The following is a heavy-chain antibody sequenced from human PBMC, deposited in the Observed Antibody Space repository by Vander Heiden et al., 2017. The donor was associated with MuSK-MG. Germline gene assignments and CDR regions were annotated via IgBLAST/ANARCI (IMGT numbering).Heavy chain of an antibody. CDR1: GRSFSGYY. CDR3: ARVGYDSSGYYYYPFDY. J-gene: IGHJ4*01. V-gene: IGHV4-34*01. Sequence: QVQLQQWGAGLLKPSETLSLTCAVYGRSFSGYYWSWIRQPPVKGLDWIGEINHSGSTNYNPSLNSRVTISVDTSKNQFSLKLSSVTAADTAVYYCARVGYDSSGYYYYPFDYWGHGTLVTVSS. CDR2: INHSGST. D-gene: IGHD3-22*01.